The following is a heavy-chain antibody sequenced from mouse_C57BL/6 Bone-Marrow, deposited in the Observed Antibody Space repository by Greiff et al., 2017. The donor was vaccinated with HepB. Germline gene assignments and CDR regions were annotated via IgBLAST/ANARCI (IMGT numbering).Heavy chain of an antibody. CDR2: ISYSGST. Sequence: VQLQQSGPGMVKPSQSLSLTCTVTGYSITSGYDWHWIRHFPGNKLEWMGYISYSGSTNYNPSLKSRISITHDTSKNHFFLKLNSVTTEDTATYYCARGDEGPYWYFDVWGTGTTVTVSS. D-gene: IGHD3-3*01. CDR1: GYSITSGYD. V-gene: IGHV3-1*01. J-gene: IGHJ1*03. CDR3: ARGDEGPYWYFDV.